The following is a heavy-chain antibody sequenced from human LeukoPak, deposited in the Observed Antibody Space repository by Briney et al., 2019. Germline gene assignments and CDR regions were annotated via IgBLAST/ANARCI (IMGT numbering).Heavy chain of an antibody. V-gene: IGHV3-23*01. CDR1: GFTFSSYD. CDR3: AEDRWELRVYYFDY. D-gene: IGHD1-26*01. CDR2: ISGSGGST. J-gene: IGHJ4*02. Sequence: GGSLRLSCAASGFTFSSYDMSWVRQAPGKGLEWVSAISGSGGSTYYADSVKGRFTISRDNSKNTLYLQMNSLRAEDTAVYYCAEDRWELRVYYFDYWGQGTLVTVSS.